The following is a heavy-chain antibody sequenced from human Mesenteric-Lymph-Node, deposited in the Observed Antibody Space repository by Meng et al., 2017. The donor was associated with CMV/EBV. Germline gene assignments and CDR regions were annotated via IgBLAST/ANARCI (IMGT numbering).Heavy chain of an antibody. CDR1: GFTFDNYG. CDR2: ISGGGGKT. CDR3: AKGKYQLLYNFDS. J-gene: IGHJ4*02. Sequence: ASGFTFDNYGMSWVGQAPGKGLEWVSLISGGGGKTYYEDSVRGRFTISRDNSKNMLYLQMNSLRADDTAVYYCAKGKYQLLYNFDSWGQGTLVTVSS. V-gene: IGHV3-23*03. D-gene: IGHD2-2*01.